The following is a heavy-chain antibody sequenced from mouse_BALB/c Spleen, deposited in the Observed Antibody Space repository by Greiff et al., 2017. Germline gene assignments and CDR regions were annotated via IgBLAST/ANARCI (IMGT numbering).Heavy chain of an antibody. CDR2: ISPYNGDT. CDR1: GFSFTGYF. Sequence: EVKVVESGPELVKPGASVKISCKASGFSFTGYFMNWVMQSHGKSLEWIGRISPYNGDTFYKHKFKGKATLTVYKSSSTAHMELRSLASEDSAVYYCARAEENWDDGLAYWGQGTLVTVSA. CDR3: ARAEENWDDGLAY. V-gene: IGHV1-20*02. J-gene: IGHJ3*01. D-gene: IGHD4-1*01.